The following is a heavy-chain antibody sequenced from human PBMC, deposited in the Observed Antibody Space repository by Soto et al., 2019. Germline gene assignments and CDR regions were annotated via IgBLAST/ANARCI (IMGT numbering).Heavy chain of an antibody. CDR2: ISTSGDST. V-gene: IGHV3-23*01. J-gene: IGHJ4*02. Sequence: EVQLLESGAGLVQPGGSLRLSCAASGVTFSSYAMSWVRQAPGKGLEWVSGISTSGDSTYYADSVKGRFTISRDNSKDTLYLQMNSLRTGDTAVYYCAITSRYCSSTSYYADWGQGTLVTVSS. CDR1: GVTFSSYA. CDR3: AITSRYCSSTSYYAD. D-gene: IGHD2-2*01.